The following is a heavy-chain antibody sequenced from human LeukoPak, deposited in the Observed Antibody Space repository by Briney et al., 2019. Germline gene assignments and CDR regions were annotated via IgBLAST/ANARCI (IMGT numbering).Heavy chain of an antibody. CDR1: GYTFSNYD. V-gene: IGHV1-8*01. CDR2: MNPNSGNT. Sequence: ASVKVSCKASGYTFSNYDINWVRQATGQGLEWMGWMNPNSGNTGYAQKFQGRVTMTRNTSISTAYMELSSLRSEDTAVYYCARGASWTGNDHWGQGTLVTVSS. CDR3: ARGASWTGNDH. D-gene: IGHD3-10*01. J-gene: IGHJ4*02.